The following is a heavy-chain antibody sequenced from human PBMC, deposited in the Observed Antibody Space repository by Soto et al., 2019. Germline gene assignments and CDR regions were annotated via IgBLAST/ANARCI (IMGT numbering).Heavy chain of an antibody. J-gene: IGHJ4*02. CDR2: IYYSGST. D-gene: IGHD2-21*02. Sequence: SETLSLTCTVSGGSISSGDYYWSWIRQPPGKGLEWIGYIYYSGSTYYNPSLKSRVTISVDTSKNQFSLKLSSVTAADTAVYYCAREVAYCGGDCYSIIDYWGQGTLVTVSS. CDR3: AREVAYCGGDCYSIIDY. V-gene: IGHV4-30-4*01. CDR1: GGSISSGDYY.